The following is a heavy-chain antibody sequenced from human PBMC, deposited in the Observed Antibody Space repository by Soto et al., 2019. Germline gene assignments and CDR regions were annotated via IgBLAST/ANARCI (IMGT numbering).Heavy chain of an antibody. V-gene: IGHV1-69*12. CDR2: IIPIFGTA. CDR1: GGTFSSYA. Sequence: QVQLVQSGAEVKKPGSSVKVSCKASGGTFSSYAISWVRQAPGQGLEWMGGIIPIFGTANYAQKFQGRVTIPADXXXSXXYMELSSLRSEDTAVYYCAGPPELTRIYYYYGMDVWGQGTTVTVSS. CDR3: AGPPELTRIYYYYGMDV. J-gene: IGHJ6*02. D-gene: IGHD1-7*01.